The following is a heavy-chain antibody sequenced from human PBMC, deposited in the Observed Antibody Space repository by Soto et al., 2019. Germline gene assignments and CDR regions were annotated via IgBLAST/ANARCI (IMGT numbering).Heavy chain of an antibody. V-gene: IGHV4-31*03. CDR2: IYYSGST. CDR3: ASGTYCGGDCYFGYYGMDV. Sequence: TLSLTGTVSGGSISSGGYYWSWIRQHPGKGLEWIGYIYYSGSTYYNPSLKSRVIISVDTSKNQFSLKLSSVTAADTAVYYCASGTYCGGDCYFGYYGMDVWCKGTTVTVSS. J-gene: IGHJ6*04. CDR1: GGSISSGGYY. D-gene: IGHD2-21*02.